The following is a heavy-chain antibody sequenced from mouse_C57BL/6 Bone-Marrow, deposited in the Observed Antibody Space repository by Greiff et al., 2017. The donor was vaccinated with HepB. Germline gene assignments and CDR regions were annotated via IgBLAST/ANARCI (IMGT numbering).Heavy chain of an antibody. CDR1: GFTFSSYA. CDR3: ARAGITTAFDY. D-gene: IGHD1-2*01. V-gene: IGHV5-4*03. J-gene: IGHJ2*01. Sequence: EVKLVESGGGLVKPGGSLKLSCAASGFTFSSYAMSWVRQTPEKRLEWVATISDGGSYTYYPDNVKGRFTISRDNAKNNLYLQMSHLKSEDTAMYYCARAGITTAFDYWGQGTTLTVSS. CDR2: ISDGGSYT.